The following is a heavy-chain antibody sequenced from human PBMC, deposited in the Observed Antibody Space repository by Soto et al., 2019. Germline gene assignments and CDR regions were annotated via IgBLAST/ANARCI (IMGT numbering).Heavy chain of an antibody. V-gene: IGHV4-31*03. Sequence: SETLSLTCTVSGGSISSGGYYCSWIRQHPGKGLEWIGYIYYSGSTYYNPSLKSRVTISVDTSKNQFSLKLSSVTAADTAVYYCARGVKFPMVRGVINFDYGAQGTLVPVSS. D-gene: IGHD3-10*01. CDR1: GGSISSGGYY. CDR3: ARGVKFPMVRGVINFDY. CDR2: IYYSGST. J-gene: IGHJ4*02.